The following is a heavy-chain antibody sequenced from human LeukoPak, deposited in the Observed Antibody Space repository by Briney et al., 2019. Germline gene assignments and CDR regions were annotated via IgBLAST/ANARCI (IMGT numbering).Heavy chain of an antibody. CDR3: AIDPNWGTHS. CDR2: IGSSGGGI. CDR1: GFTFSTYT. D-gene: IGHD7-27*01. V-gene: IGHV3-23*01. J-gene: IGHJ4*02. Sequence: GSLRLSCAASGFTFSTYTMYWVRHPPGKRLEWVSIIGSSGGGIHYADSVKGRFTISRDNSKNALYLQMNSLRVEDTAVYYCAIDPNWGTHSWGQGALVTVSS.